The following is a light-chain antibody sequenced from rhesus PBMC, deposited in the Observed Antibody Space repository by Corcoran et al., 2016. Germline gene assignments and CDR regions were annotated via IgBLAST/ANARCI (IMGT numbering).Light chain of an antibody. V-gene: IGKV1-33*02. CDR2: AAS. CDR1: QGISND. J-gene: IGKJ2*01. CDR3: QNGYGILYS. Sequence: DIQMTQSPSSLSASVGDTVTITCQARQGISNDLAWYQQKTGKVPKLLIYAASTLQSGGPSRISGSGSGSDFTLTISSLQPEDFATYYCQNGYGILYSFGQGTKVEIK.